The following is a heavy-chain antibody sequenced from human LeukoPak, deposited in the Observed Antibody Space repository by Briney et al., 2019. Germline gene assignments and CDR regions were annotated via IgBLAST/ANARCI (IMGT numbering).Heavy chain of an antibody. D-gene: IGHD6-13*01. V-gene: IGHV3-7*01. J-gene: IGHJ6*02. Sequence: SGGSLRLSCAASGFTFSSYWMSWVRQAPGKGLEWVANIKQDGSEKYYVDSVKGRFTISRDNAKNSLYLQMNSLRAEDTAVYYCARGQSHSSSWADYYGMDVWGQGTTVTVSS. CDR2: IKQDGSEK. CDR3: ARGQSHSSSWADYYGMDV. CDR1: GFTFSSYW.